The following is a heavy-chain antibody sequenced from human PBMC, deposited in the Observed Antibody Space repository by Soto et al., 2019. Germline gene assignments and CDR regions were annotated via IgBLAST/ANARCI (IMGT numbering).Heavy chain of an antibody. CDR3: ARGLEPTYYYYYGMDV. J-gene: IGHJ6*02. CDR2: IIPILGTA. Sequence: SLKVSCKTSGWSLSRYASSWVLKAQGKGLEWMGGIIPILGTANYAQKFQGRVTITADESTSTAYMELSSLRSEDTAVYYCARGLEPTYYYYYGMDVWGQGTTVTVSS. CDR1: GWSLSRYA. V-gene: IGHV1-69*13.